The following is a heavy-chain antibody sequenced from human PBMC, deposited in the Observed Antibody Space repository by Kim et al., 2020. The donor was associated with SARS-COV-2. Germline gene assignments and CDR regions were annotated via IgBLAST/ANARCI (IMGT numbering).Heavy chain of an antibody. D-gene: IGHD4-4*01. V-gene: IGHV3-23*01. Sequence: GRFTVSGDNSKNTLYLQMNSLRAEDTAVYYCAKDGPTVPNLYYYYYGMDVWGQGTTVTVSS. J-gene: IGHJ6*02. CDR3: AKDGPTVPNLYYYYYGMDV.